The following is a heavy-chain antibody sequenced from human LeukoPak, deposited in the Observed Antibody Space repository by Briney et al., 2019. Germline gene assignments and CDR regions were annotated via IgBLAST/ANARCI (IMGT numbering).Heavy chain of an antibody. V-gene: IGHV4-61*08. CDR2: IYYSGST. D-gene: IGHD3-22*01. J-gene: IGHJ3*02. Sequence: YPSQTLSLTCTVSGGSISSGDYYWSWIRQPPGKGLEWIGYIYYSGSTNYNPSLKSRVTISVDTSKNQFSLKLSSVTAADTAVYYCASNRYYYDSSGLLPGAFDIWGQGTMVTVSS. CDR1: GGSISSGDYY. CDR3: ASNRYYYDSSGLLPGAFDI.